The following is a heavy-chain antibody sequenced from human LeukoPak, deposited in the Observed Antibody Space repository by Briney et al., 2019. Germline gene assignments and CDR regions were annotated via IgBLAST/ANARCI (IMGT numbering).Heavy chain of an antibody. J-gene: IGHJ5*02. CDR3: ARTAVIAVAVTSTWFDP. D-gene: IGHD6-19*01. CDR1: GGSFSGYY. CDR2: INHSGST. V-gene: IGHV4-34*01. Sequence: KPSETLSLTCAVYGGSFSGYYWSWIRQPPGKGLEWIGEINHSGSTNYNPSLKSRVTISVDTSKNQFSLKLSSVTAADTAVYYCARTAVIAVAVTSTWFDPWGQGTLVTVSS.